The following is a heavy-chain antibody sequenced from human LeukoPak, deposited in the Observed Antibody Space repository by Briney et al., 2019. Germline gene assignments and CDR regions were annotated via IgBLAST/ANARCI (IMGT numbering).Heavy chain of an antibody. CDR2: IYPGDSDT. Sequence: GESLKISCKGSGYSFTSYWIGWVHQMPGKGLEWMGIIYPGDSDTRYSPSFQGQVTISADKSISTAYLQWSSLKASDTAMYYRARQTTSPGHSSGWYTNWGQGTLVTVSS. J-gene: IGHJ4*02. CDR1: GYSFTSYW. CDR3: ARQTTSPGHSSGWYTN. D-gene: IGHD6-19*01. V-gene: IGHV5-51*07.